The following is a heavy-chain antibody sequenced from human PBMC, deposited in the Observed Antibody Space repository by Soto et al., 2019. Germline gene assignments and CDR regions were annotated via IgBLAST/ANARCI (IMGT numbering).Heavy chain of an antibody. Sequence: QVTLKESGPVLVKPTVTLTLRCTVSGLSITDSEMGVSWIRQPPGQPLEWLAHIDSSGEKSYRTFLKSRLAISQDTSKSQIVLTMTNMDPADTATYYCARRHLAVAVSPWFDPWGQGIPVTVSS. V-gene: IGHV2-26*01. CDR2: IDSSGEK. J-gene: IGHJ5*02. CDR1: GLSITDSEMG. CDR3: ARRHLAVAVSPWFDP. D-gene: IGHD6-19*01.